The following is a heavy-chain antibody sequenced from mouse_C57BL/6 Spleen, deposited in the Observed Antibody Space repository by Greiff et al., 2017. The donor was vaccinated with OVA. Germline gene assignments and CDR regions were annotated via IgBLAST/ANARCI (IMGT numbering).Heavy chain of an antibody. Sequence: QVQLQQPGAELVKPGASVKLSCKASGYTFTSYWMQWVKQRPGQGLEWIGEIDPSASYTNYNQKFKGKATLTVDTSSSTAYMQLSSLTSEDSAVYYCASSVYYGNYFDYWGQGTTLTVSS. CDR1: GYTFTSYW. D-gene: IGHD2-1*01. V-gene: IGHV1-50*01. CDR3: ASSVYYGNYFDY. J-gene: IGHJ2*01. CDR2: IDPSASYT.